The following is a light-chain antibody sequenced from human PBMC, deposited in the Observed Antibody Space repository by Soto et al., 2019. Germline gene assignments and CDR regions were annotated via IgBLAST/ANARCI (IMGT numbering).Light chain of an antibody. J-gene: IGKJ4*01. CDR1: QSLLHSDGYNY. CDR2: LGF. Sequence: DIVMTQSPLSLPVTPGEPASISCRSSQSLLHSDGYNYLDWFLQRPGQSPQLLIYLGFSRASGVPDRFSGSGSGTDFTLKISRVEAEDVGVYYCMQALQTPLTFCGGTKVDIK. CDR3: MQALQTPLT. V-gene: IGKV2-28*01.